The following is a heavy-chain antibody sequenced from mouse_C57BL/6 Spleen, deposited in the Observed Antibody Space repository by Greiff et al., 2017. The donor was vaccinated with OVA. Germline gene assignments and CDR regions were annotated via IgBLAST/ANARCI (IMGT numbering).Heavy chain of an antibody. CDR1: GYTFTCYW. Sequence: QVQLQQPGAELVKPGASVKLSCKASGYTFTCYWMPWVKQRPGQGLEWIGMIHPNGGSTNYNEKVKSKSTLSVDKSSGTAYMQLSSLTAEDSAVYYCSRNGALDYWGQGTTLTVSS. CDR3: SRNGALDY. V-gene: IGHV1-64*01. CDR2: IHPNGGST. J-gene: IGHJ2*01.